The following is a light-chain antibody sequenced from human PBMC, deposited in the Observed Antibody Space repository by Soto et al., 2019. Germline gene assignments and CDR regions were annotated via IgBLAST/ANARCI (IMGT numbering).Light chain of an antibody. Sequence: GLKHPASWSAYPGQSITTSCTRNSSDVDGYNYVSWYQQHPGKAPKVMIYDVSNRPSGVSDRFSGSKSGNTAFLIIFVLQADDDADYYCRSGASSSSYVFGTETKVTV. CDR1: SSDVDGYNY. CDR2: DVS. J-gene: IGLJ1*01. CDR3: RSGASSSSYV. V-gene: IGLV2-14*01.